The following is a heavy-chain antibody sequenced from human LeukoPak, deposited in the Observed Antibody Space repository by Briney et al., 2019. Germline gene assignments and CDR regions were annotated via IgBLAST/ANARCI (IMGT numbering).Heavy chain of an antibody. D-gene: IGHD3-10*01. CDR3: TTEVLWYSSGGFGELLPSHDAFDI. J-gene: IGHJ3*02. Sequence: GGSLRLSCAASGFTFSNAWMSWVRQAPGKGLEWVGRIKSKTDGGTTDYAAPVKGRFTISRDDSKNTLYLQMNSLKTEDTAVYYCTTEVLWYSSGGFGELLPSHDAFDIWGQGTMVTVSS. CDR1: GFTFSNAW. V-gene: IGHV3-15*01. CDR2: IKSKTDGGTT.